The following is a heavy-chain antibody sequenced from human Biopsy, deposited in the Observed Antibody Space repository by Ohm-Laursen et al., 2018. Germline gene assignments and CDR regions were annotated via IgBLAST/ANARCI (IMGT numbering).Heavy chain of an antibody. CDR2: IYSSGST. CDR1: GGPIDSYY. V-gene: IGHV4-4*07. CDR3: ARDYDTSGYYYVS. Sequence: SETLSLTCTVSGGPIDSYYWSWIRQPAGKGLEWIGRIYSSGSTNYNPSLKSRVTLSMDTSKRQFSLKLSFVTAADTAVYYCARDYDTSGYYYVSWGQGTLVTVSS. J-gene: IGHJ5*02. D-gene: IGHD3-22*01.